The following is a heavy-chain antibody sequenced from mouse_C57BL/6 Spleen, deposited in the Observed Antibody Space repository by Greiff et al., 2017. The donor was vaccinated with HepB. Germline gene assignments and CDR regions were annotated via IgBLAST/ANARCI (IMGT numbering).Heavy chain of an antibody. Sequence: VQGVESGAELVKPGASVKISCKASGYAFSSYWMNWVKQRPGKGLEWIGQIYPGDGDTNYNGKFKGKATLTADTSSSTAYMQLSSLTSEDSAVYFCAITYYSNYGGFAYWGQGTLVTVSA. J-gene: IGHJ3*01. D-gene: IGHD2-5*01. CDR1: GYAFSSYW. V-gene: IGHV1-80*01. CDR3: AITYYSNYGGFAY. CDR2: IYPGDGDT.